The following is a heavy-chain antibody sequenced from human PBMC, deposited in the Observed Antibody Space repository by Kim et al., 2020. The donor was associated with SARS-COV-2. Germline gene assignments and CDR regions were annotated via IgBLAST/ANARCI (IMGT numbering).Heavy chain of an antibody. V-gene: IGHV3-23*01. CDR1: GFIFSNFA. CDR2: INVHGDYT. CDR3: AKVREMSRIDGAFDV. J-gene: IGHJ3*01. Sequence: GGSLRLSCAASGFIFSNFAMNWVRQAPGKGLEWVSSINVHGDYTYYEDSVKGRFSVSRDNSRNIVSLQMNHLRADDTAIYYCAKVREMSRIDGAFDVWGQGPVVTVSS. D-gene: IGHD2-15*01.